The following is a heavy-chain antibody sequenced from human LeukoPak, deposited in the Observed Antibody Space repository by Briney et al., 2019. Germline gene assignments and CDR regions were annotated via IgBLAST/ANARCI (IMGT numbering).Heavy chain of an antibody. Sequence: GGSLRLSCAASGFTFSSSCMSWVSQAPGKGLEWVSVVYSDGGAKYADSVKDRFNISRDNSKNMLYLEMSSLRVEDTAVYYCARDRGFGGPQGDNWFDPWGQGTLVTVSS. CDR2: VYSDGGA. D-gene: IGHD3-16*01. CDR3: ARDRGFGGPQGDNWFDP. J-gene: IGHJ5*02. CDR1: GFTFSSSC. V-gene: IGHV3-53*01.